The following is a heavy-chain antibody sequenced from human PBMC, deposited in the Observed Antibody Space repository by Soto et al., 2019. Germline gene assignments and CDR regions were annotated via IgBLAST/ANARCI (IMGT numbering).Heavy chain of an antibody. CDR2: IIPIFGTA. J-gene: IGHJ6*02. V-gene: IGHV1-69*12. CDR3: ASNGESYYYYGMDV. CDR1: GGTFSSSA. D-gene: IGHD2-8*01. Sequence: QVQLVQSGAEVKKPGSSVKVSCKASGGTFSSSAISWVRQAPGQGLEWMGGIIPIFGTAEYAQKVQGRVTITADEATSTDFMEVSSLRSEDTAVYYCASNGESYYYYGMDVWGQGTTVTVSS.